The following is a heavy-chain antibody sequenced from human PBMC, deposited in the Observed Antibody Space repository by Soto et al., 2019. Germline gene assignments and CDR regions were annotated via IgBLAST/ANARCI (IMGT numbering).Heavy chain of an antibody. J-gene: IGHJ4*02. D-gene: IGHD3-22*01. CDR1: GGTFSSYA. CDR2: IIPIFGTA. CDR3: ARLYYDSHQNPP. Sequence: GASLKVSCKARGGTFSSYAISWVRQAPGQGLEWMGGIIPIFGTANYAQKFQGRVTITADESTSTAYMELSSLRSEDTAVYYCARLYYDSHQNPPWGQGTLVTVSS. V-gene: IGHV1-69*13.